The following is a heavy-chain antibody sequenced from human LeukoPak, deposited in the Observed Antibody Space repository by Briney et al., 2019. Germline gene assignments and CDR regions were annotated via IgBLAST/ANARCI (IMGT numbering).Heavy chain of an antibody. V-gene: IGHV1-69*06. CDR2: IIPVFATA. J-gene: IGHJ6*04. Sequence: SVKVSCKASGGTFSSYAISWVRQAPGQGLEWMGGIIPVFATANYAQKFQGRVTITADTSTSTAYMELRSLRSDDTAVYYCARDHGYYYGSGADVWGKGTTVTVSS. D-gene: IGHD3-10*01. CDR1: GGTFSSYA. CDR3: ARDHGYYYGSGADV.